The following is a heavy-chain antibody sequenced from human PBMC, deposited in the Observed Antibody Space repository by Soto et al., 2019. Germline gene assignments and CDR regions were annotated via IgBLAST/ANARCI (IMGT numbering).Heavy chain of an antibody. V-gene: IGHV2-5*02. CDR2: IYWDDDK. Sequence: QITLKESGPTLVKPTQTLTLTCTFSGFSLSTSGVGVGWIRQPPGKALEWLALIYWDDDKRYSPSLKSRLTITKDTSKNQVVLTMTNMDPVDTATYYCAHTKIAVAGPPRVFDYWGQGTLVTVSS. D-gene: IGHD6-19*01. J-gene: IGHJ4*02. CDR1: GFSLSTSGVG. CDR3: AHTKIAVAGPPRVFDY.